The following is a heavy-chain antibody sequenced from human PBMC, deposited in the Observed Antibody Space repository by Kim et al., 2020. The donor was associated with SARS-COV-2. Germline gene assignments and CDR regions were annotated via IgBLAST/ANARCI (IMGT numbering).Heavy chain of an antibody. D-gene: IGHD3-22*01. CDR3: AKDHYYDSSGYFDP. Sequence: GGSLRLSCAASGFTFDDYAMHWVRQAPGKGLEWVSGISWNSGSIGYADSVKGRFTISRDNAKNSLYLQMNSLRAEDTALYYCAKDHYYDSSGYFDPWGQGTLVTVSS. CDR1: GFTFDDYA. J-gene: IGHJ5*02. CDR2: ISWNSGSI. V-gene: IGHV3-9*01.